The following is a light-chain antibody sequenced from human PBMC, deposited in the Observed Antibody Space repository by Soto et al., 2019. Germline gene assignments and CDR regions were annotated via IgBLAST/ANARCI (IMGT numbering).Light chain of an antibody. CDR2: DVS. Sequence: QSALTQPASVSGSPGQSITISCTGTSSDVGGYNYVSWYQQHPGQAPKLMIYDVSNRPSGVSNRFSGSKSGNTASLTISGRQAEDEADYYCSSYTSSSTLVVFGGGTKVTVL. CDR3: SSYTSSSTLVV. CDR1: SSDVGGYNY. J-gene: IGLJ2*01. V-gene: IGLV2-14*01.